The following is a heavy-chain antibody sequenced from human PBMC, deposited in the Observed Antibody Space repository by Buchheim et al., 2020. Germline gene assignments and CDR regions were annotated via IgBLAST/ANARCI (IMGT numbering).Heavy chain of an antibody. CDR3: AKDVSLQSGDYYYYYGMDV. V-gene: IGHV3-30*18. Sequence: QVQLVESGGGVVQPGRSLRLSCAASGFTFSSYGMHWVRQAPGKGLEWVAVISYDGSNKYYADSVKGRFTISRDNSKNTLYLQMNSLRAEDTAVYYCAKDVSLQSGDYYYYYGMDVWGQGTT. J-gene: IGHJ6*02. D-gene: IGHD4-11*01. CDR1: GFTFSSYG. CDR2: ISYDGSNK.